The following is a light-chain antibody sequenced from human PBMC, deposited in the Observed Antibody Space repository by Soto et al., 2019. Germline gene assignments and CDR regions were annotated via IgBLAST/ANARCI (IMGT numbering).Light chain of an antibody. CDR3: ERYNSVRYA. Sequence: EIQMTQSPSTISASVGDRVTITWRASQSISSWLAWYQQKPGKAHKLLIFDATSLESRVPSSLSGSGSGTEFTHTIRSRQPGDFAKSCWERYNSVRYAFGQGTKLEIK. CDR1: QSISSW. J-gene: IGKJ2*01. CDR2: DAT. V-gene: IGKV1-5*01.